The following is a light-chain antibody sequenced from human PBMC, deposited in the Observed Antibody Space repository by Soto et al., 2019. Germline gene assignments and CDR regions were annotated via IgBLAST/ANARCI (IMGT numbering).Light chain of an antibody. V-gene: IGLV6-57*04. CDR3: QSYDSSNHVV. Sequence: NFMLTQPHSVSESPGKTVTISCTRSSGSIASNYVKWYQQRPGRAPTTVIYEDNQRPSGVPDRFSGSIDSSSNSASLTISGLKTEDEADYYCQSYDSSNHVVFGGGTKLTVL. CDR1: SGSIASNY. J-gene: IGLJ2*01. CDR2: EDN.